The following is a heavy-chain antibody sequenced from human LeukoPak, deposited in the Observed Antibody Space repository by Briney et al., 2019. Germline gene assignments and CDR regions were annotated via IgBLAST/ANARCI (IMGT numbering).Heavy chain of an antibody. J-gene: IGHJ6*02. CDR1: GGTFSSYA. Sequence: ASVKVACKASGGTFSSYAISWVRQAPGQGLEWMGRIIPIFGIANYAQKFQGRVTITADKSTSTAYMELSSLRSEDTAVYYCARDVYCSGGSCVYYYYVMDVWGQGTTVTVSS. D-gene: IGHD2-15*01. CDR3: ARDVYCSGGSCVYYYYVMDV. CDR2: IIPIFGIA. V-gene: IGHV1-69*04.